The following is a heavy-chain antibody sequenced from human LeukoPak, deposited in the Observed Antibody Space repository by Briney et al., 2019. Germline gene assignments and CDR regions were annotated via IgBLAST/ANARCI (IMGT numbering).Heavy chain of an antibody. D-gene: IGHD3-22*01. CDR3: ARVSLDYYDSSGYYLGD. J-gene: IGHJ4*02. Sequence: GGSLRLSCAASGFTVSSNYMSWVRQAPGKGLEWVSAIYSGGSTYYADSVKGRFTISRDNSKNTLYLQMNSLRAEDTAVYYCARVSLDYYDSSGYYLGDWGQGTLVTVSS. CDR2: IYSGGST. CDR1: GFTVSSNY. V-gene: IGHV3-53*01.